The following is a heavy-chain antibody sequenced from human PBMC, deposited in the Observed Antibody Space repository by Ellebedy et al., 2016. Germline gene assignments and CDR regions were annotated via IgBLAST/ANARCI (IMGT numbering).Heavy chain of an antibody. CDR1: GFTFSSNY. CDR3: ARDHVAAMPDY. Sequence: GESLKISXAASGFTFSSNYMNWVRQAPGKGLEWVSLIYSGGSTYYADSVRGRFTISRDNSRNTPDLQLNSLRAEDTAVYYCARDHVAAMPDYWGQGTLVTVSS. V-gene: IGHV3-53*01. J-gene: IGHJ4*02. CDR2: IYSGGST. D-gene: IGHD2-2*01.